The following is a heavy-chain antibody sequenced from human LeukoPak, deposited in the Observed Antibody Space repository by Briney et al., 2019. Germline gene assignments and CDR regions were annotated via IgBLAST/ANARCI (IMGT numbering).Heavy chain of an antibody. D-gene: IGHD3-22*01. CDR2: INPSSGGT. J-gene: IGHJ4*02. CDR3: ARDHRITMIAPGY. CDR1: GYTFTSYG. V-gene: IGHV1-2*02. Sequence: ASVKVSCKASGYTFTSYGISWVRQAPGQGLEWMGWINPSSGGTNYAQKFQGRVTMTRDTSISTAYMELSRLRSDDTAVYYCARDHRITMIAPGYWGQGTLVTVSS.